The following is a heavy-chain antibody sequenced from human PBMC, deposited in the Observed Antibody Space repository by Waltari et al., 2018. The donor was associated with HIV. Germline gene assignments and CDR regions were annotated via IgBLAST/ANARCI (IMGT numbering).Heavy chain of an antibody. Sequence: QVQLQESGPGLVKPSETLSLICGVSGYSISSGYYWGWIRQPPGKGLEWIGSIYHSGSTYYNPSLKSRVTISVDTSKNQFSLKLSSVTAADTAVYYCARRGIGTTRGMDVWGQGTTVTVSS. CDR2: IYHSGST. J-gene: IGHJ6*02. V-gene: IGHV4-38-2*01. CDR3: ARRGIGTTRGMDV. CDR1: GYSISSGYY. D-gene: IGHD6-13*01.